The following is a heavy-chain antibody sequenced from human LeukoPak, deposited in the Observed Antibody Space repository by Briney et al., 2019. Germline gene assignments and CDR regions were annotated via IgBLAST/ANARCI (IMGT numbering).Heavy chain of an antibody. J-gene: IGHJ5*02. CDR1: GGSFSGYY. D-gene: IGHD3-10*02. CDR2: INHSGST. CDR3: ARGCRSWVFGGRWFDP. V-gene: IGHV4-34*01. Sequence: PSETLSLTCAVYGGSFSGYYWSWIRQPPGKGLEWIGEINHSGSTNYNPSLKSRVTISVDTSKNQFSLKLSSVTAADTAVYYCARGCRSWVFGGRWFDPWGQGTLVTVSS.